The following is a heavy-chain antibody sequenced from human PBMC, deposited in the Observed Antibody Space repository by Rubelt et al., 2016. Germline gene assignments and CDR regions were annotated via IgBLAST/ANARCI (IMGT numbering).Heavy chain of an antibody. CDR3: ASITTAW. V-gene: IGHV3-23*01. CDR2: ISGSGGGT. D-gene: IGHD1-14*01. Sequence: APGKGLEWVSAISGSGGGTYYADSVKGRFTISRDNAKKSLYLQMNSLRVEDTAVYYCASITTAWWGQGTLVTVSS. J-gene: IGHJ4*02.